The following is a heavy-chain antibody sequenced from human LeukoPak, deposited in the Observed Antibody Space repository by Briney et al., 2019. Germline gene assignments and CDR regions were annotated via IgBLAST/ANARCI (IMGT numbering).Heavy chain of an antibody. J-gene: IGHJ4*02. CDR2: VNPDSGNT. V-gene: IGHV1-8*01. CDR3: AREAHYSSSWYSDY. CDR1: GYTFTSYD. Sequence: ASVKVSCKASGYTFTSYDINWVRQATGQGLEWMGWVNPDSGNTGYAQKFQGRVTMTRNTSISTAYMELSGLRSEDAAVYYCAREAHYSSSWYSDYWGQGTLVTVSS. D-gene: IGHD6-13*01.